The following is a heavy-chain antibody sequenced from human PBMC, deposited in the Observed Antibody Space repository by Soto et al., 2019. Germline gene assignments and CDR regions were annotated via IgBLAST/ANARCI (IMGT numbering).Heavy chain of an antibody. CDR1: GVTFSSYA. CDR2: ISGSGGST. V-gene: IGHV3-23*01. CDR3: AKAGWTSYSRSWYLDY. D-gene: IGHD6-13*01. Sequence: GGSLRLSCAASGVTFSSYAMSWVRQAPGKGLEWVSAISGSGGSTYYADSVKGRFTISRDNSKNTLYLQMNSLRAEDTAVYYCAKAGWTSYSRSWYLDYWGQGTLVTVSS. J-gene: IGHJ4*02.